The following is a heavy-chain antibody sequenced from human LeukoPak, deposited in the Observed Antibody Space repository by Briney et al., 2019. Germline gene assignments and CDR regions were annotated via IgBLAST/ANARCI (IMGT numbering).Heavy chain of an antibody. CDR3: ARDPGGSFDY. Sequence: GGSLRLSCAASGFTFSGYAMHWVRQAPGKGLEWVAYIRYDGGNKYYADSVKGRFTISRDNSKNTLYLQMNSLRPEDTAVYYCARDPGGSFDYWGQGTLSPSPQ. CDR1: GFTFSGYA. CDR2: IRYDGGNK. D-gene: IGHD4-23*01. V-gene: IGHV3-30*02. J-gene: IGHJ4*02.